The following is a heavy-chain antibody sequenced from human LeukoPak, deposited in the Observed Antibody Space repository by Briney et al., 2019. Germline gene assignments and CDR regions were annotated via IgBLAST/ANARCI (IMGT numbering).Heavy chain of an antibody. D-gene: IGHD6-19*01. CDR2: VNPNSGGT. Sequence: ASVKVSCKASGYTFTGHYMHWVRQAPGQGLEWMGWVNPNSGGTNYAQKFQGRVTMTRDTSISTAYMELSRLRSDDTAVYYCARSSGFSRFDYWGQGALVTVSS. V-gene: IGHV1-2*02. CDR3: ARSSGFSRFDY. J-gene: IGHJ4*02. CDR1: GYTFTGHY.